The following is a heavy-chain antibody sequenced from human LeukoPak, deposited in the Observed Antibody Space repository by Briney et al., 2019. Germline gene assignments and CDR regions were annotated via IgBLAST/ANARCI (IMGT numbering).Heavy chain of an antibody. CDR2: ISGSGENT. Sequence: PGGSLRLSCAASGFTFSTYVMSWVHQAPGKGLEWVSGISGSGENTYHADSVKGRFTISRDNSKNTLYLQMNSLRAEDTAVYYCAKGSGYDTDFDYWGQGTLVTVSS. CDR3: AKGSGYDTDFDY. CDR1: GFTFSTYV. D-gene: IGHD3-9*01. V-gene: IGHV3-23*01. J-gene: IGHJ4*02.